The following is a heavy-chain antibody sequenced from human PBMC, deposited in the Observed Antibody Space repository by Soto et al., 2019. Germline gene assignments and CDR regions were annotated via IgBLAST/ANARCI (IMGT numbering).Heavy chain of an antibody. CDR1: GYTFTSYA. Sequence: GASVKVSCKASGYTFTSYAMHWVRQAPGQRLEWMGWINAGNGNTKYSEHFQGRVTFTGDTSAGTVYMQLSSLTSEDTAVYYCARDDSGFSGSHYIDYFNYWGQGALVTVSS. D-gene: IGHD1-26*01. CDR2: INAGNGNT. V-gene: IGHV1-3*01. J-gene: IGHJ4*02. CDR3: ARDDSGFSGSHYIDYFNY.